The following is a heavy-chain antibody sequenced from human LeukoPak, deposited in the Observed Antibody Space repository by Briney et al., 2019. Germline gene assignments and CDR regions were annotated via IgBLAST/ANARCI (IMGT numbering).Heavy chain of an antibody. D-gene: IGHD2-8*01. V-gene: IGHV4-28*03. CDR1: GYSISSSSW. CDR3: ARVLVDCTNGVCYSVFDY. J-gene: IGHJ4*02. CDR2: IYYSGST. Sequence: SETLSLTCAVSGYSISSSSWWGWIRQPPGKGLEWIGYIYYSGSTNYNPSLKSRVTISVDTSKNQFSLKLSSVTAADTAVYYCARVLVDCTNGVCYSVFDYWGQGTLVTVSS.